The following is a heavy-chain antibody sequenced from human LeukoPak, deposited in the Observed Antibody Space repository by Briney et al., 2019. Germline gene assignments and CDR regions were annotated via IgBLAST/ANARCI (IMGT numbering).Heavy chain of an antibody. Sequence: PGGSLRLSCAASGFTVSSNYMSWVRQAPGKGLEWVSVIYAGGSTSYADSVKGRFTISRDNSENTLYLQMNNLRAEDTAIYYCTRNWGSDNWFDPWGQGTLVTVSS. CDR3: TRNWGSDNWFDP. CDR1: GFTVSSNY. J-gene: IGHJ5*02. V-gene: IGHV3-53*01. D-gene: IGHD7-27*01. CDR2: IYAGGST.